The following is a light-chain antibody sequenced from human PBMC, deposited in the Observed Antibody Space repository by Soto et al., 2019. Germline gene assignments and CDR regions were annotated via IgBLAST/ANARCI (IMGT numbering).Light chain of an antibody. V-gene: IGLV1-44*01. CDR1: SPNVGTNP. J-gene: IGLJ1*01. CDR3: ATWDDNVYV. CDR2: TNS. Sequence: VLAQPPSASGTPGQTVTISCSISSPNVGTNPVAWYQQLPGTAPKLLIYTNSQRPLGVPVRFSGSKSGTSASLAISGLQSEDEGDYYCATWDDNVYVFGTGTKVTVL.